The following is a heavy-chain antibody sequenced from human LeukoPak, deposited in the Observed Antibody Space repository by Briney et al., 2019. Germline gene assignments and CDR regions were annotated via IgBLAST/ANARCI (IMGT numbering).Heavy chain of an antibody. D-gene: IGHD5-12*01. Sequence: KPSETLSLTCTVSGGSISSDYWSWIRQPPGKGLEWIGYIYYSGSTNYNPSLKSRVTISVDTSKNQFSLKLSSVTAADTAVYYCARSSAISIDYWGQGFLVTVSP. CDR3: ARSSAISIDY. CDR1: GGSISSDY. CDR2: IYYSGST. J-gene: IGHJ4*02. V-gene: IGHV4-59*01.